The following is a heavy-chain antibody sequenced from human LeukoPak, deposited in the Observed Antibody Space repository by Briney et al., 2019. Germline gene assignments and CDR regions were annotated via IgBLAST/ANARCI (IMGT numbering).Heavy chain of an antibody. CDR1: GYIFSNFG. D-gene: IGHD3-10*01. J-gene: IGHJ6*03. V-gene: IGHV1-18*01. CDR2: ISVYNGDT. Sequence: GASVKVSCKASGYIFSNFGISWVRQAPGQGLEWMGWISVYNGDTYFAQKFQGRLTMTTDTSTTTAYMELRNLRSDDTAVYYCARGRGYYYYYYMDVWGKGTTVTVSS. CDR3: ARGRGYYYYYYMDV.